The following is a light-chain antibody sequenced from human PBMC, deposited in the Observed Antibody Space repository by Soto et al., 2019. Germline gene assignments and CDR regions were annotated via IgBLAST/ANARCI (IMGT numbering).Light chain of an antibody. Sequence: QSVLTQPASESGSPGQSITISCTGTSSDVGGYNYVSWYQQHPGKAPKLMIYDVSNRPSGVSNRFSGSKSGNTASLTISGLQAEDEADYYCSSYTSSSTLEVVFGGGTKLTVL. CDR1: SSDVGGYNY. J-gene: IGLJ2*01. CDR3: SSYTSSSTLEVV. V-gene: IGLV2-14*01. CDR2: DVS.